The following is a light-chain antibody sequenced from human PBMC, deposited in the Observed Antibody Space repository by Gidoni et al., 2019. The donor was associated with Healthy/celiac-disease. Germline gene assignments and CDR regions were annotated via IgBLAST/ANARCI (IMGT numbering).Light chain of an antibody. CDR2: AAS. J-gene: IGKJ4*01. CDR3: QKYNSALT. Sequence: DIQMTQSPSSLSASVGDRVTITCRASQGICNYLAWYQQKTGKVPNLLIYAASSLHSGVPSRCSGSGSWTDFTLTISSLQPEDFSTYYCQKYNSALTFGGGTKVEIK. CDR1: QGICNY. V-gene: IGKV1-27*01.